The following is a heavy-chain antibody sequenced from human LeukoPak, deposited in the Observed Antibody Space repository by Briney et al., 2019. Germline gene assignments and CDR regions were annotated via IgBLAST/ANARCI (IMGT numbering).Heavy chain of an antibody. CDR2: IYANGST. CDR1: GVSISSYY. CDR3: ARARYVNSFYAFDI. J-gene: IGHJ3*02. Sequence: SETLSLTCSVSGVSISSYYWSWIRQPAGEGLEWIGRIYANGSTNYNPSLKSRVTISVDTSKNQFSLKLSSVTAADTAVYYCARARYVNSFYAFDIWGQGTLVTVSS. V-gene: IGHV4-4*07. D-gene: IGHD3-9*01.